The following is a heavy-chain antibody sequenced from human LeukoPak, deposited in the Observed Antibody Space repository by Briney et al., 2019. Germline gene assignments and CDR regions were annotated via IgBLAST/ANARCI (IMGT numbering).Heavy chain of an antibody. D-gene: IGHD3-3*01. J-gene: IGHJ4*02. V-gene: IGHV3-23*01. CDR3: AKERVEWLSSAPFDY. CDR2: ISGSGGST. Sequence: PGGSLRLSCAASGFTFSSYAMSWVRQAPGRGLEWVSAISGSGGSTYYADSVKGRFTISRDNSKNTLYLQMNSLRAEDTAVYHCAKERVEWLSSAPFDYWGQGTLVTVSS. CDR1: GFTFSSYA.